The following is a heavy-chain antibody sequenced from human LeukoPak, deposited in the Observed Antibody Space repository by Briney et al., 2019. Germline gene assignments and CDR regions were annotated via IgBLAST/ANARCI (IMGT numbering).Heavy chain of an antibody. J-gene: IGHJ4*02. CDR2: ISSGGNT. V-gene: IGHV3-53*01. D-gene: IGHD3-22*01. CDR1: GFIVSSNY. Sequence: PGGSLRLSCAASGFIVSSNYMSWVRQAPGKGLEWVSVISSGGNTYYADSVKGRFTISRDISKHTLYLQMNGLRAEDTAVYYCAREVRGYYFDYWGQGTLVTVSS. CDR3: AREVRGYYFDY.